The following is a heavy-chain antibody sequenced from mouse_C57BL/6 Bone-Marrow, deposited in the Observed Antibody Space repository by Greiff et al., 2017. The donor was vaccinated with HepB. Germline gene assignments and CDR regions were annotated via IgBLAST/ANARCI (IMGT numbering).Heavy chain of an antibody. J-gene: IGHJ1*03. CDR3: ARWYYYGSSYWYFDV. D-gene: IGHD1-1*01. CDR1: GYAFSSSW. V-gene: IGHV1-82*01. Sequence: QVHVKQSGPELVKPGASVKISCKASGYAFSSSWMNWVKQRPGKGLEWIGRIYPGDGDTNYNGKFKGKATLTADKSSSTAYMQLSSLTSEDSTVYFCARWYYYGSSYWYFDVWGTGTTVTVSS. CDR2: IYPGDGDT.